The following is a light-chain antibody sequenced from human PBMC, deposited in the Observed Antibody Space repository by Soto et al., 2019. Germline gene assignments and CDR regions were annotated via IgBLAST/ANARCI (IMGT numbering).Light chain of an antibody. J-gene: IGKJ5*01. CDR3: QQYNSWPPIT. V-gene: IGKV3-15*01. Sequence: EIVTTQSPDSPDVSPGGGATLSSRASQSVRTKLAWYQQKAGQAPRLLIYGASTRATGIPDRFSGSGSGTEFTLTISSLQSEDFAVYYCQQYNSWPPITFGQGTRLEIK. CDR2: GAS. CDR1: QSVRTK.